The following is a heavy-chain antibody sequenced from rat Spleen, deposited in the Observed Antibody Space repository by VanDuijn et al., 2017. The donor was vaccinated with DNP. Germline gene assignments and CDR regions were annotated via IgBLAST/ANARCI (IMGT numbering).Heavy chain of an antibody. J-gene: IGHJ2*01. V-gene: IGHV6-6*01. CDR3: AWHGYYSGY. D-gene: IGHD1-4*01. Sequence: EVQVLESGGGLVQPGNSLKLSCATSGFTFSTAWMYWYRQFPEKRLEWVARIKAKSNNYATDYTESVKGRFTISRDDSKSSIYLQMDNLKEEDTAVYYCAWHGYYSGYWGQGVMVTVTS. CDR1: GFTFSTAW. CDR2: IKAKSNNYAT.